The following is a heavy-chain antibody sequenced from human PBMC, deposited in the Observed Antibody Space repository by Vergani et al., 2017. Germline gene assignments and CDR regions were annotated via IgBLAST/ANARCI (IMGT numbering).Heavy chain of an antibody. J-gene: IGHJ4*02. D-gene: IGHD6-19*01. Sequence: QVQLQQWGAGLLKPSETLSLTCAVYGGSFSGYYWSWIRQPPGKGLEWIGEINNSGSTNYNPSLKSRVTISVDTYKNQFSLKLSSVTAADTAVYYCARGDEWLVLFWGQGTLVTVSS. CDR1: GGSFSGYY. CDR2: INNSGST. V-gene: IGHV4-34*01. CDR3: ARGDEWLVLF.